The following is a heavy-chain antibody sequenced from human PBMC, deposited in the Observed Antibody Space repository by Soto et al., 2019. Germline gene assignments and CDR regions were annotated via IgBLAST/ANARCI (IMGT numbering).Heavy chain of an antibody. V-gene: IGHV3-15*07. CDR3: TPTGSTVTTVFDY. CDR1: GFTFSNAW. D-gene: IGHD4-17*01. Sequence: EVQLVESGGGLVKPGGSLRLSCAASGFTFSNAWMNWVRQAPGKGLEWVGHIKSKTDGGTTDYAAPVKGRFTISRDDSKNTLYLQMNSLKTEDTAVYYCTPTGSTVTTVFDYWGQGTLVTVSS. CDR2: IKSKTDGGTT. J-gene: IGHJ4*02.